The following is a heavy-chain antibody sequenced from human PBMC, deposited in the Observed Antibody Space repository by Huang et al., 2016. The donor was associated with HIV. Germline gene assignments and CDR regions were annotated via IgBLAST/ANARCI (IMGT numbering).Heavy chain of an antibody. CDR2: IKSDGGST. Sequence: EVQLVESGGGLVQPGGSLRLSCAASGFSISSYWMHWVRQAPGKGLVWFSRIKSDGGSTSYADSVKGRFTISRDNAKNTLYLQMNSLRAEDTAVYYCARDPRIQSWLNFFDYWGQGTLVSVSS. CDR1: GFSISSYW. D-gene: IGHD3-22*01. CDR3: ARDPRIQSWLNFFDY. J-gene: IGHJ4*02. V-gene: IGHV3-74*01.